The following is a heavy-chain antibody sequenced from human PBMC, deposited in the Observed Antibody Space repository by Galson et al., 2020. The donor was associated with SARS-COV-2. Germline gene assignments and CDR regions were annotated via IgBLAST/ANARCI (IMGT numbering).Heavy chain of an antibody. D-gene: IGHD3-22*01. CDR3: AKRGDYDSSGYFACDI. V-gene: IGHV3-9*01. CDR2: ISWNSASI. Sequence: GGSLRLSCAASGFTFDDYAMHWVRQAPGKGLEWVSGISWNSASIGYADSVKGRFTISRDNAKNSLYLQMNSLRAEDTALYYCAKRGDYDSSGYFACDIWGQGTMVTVSS. J-gene: IGHJ3*02. CDR1: GFTFDDYA.